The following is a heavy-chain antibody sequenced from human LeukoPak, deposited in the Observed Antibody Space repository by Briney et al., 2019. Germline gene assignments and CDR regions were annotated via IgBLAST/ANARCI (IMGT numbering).Heavy chain of an antibody. D-gene: IGHD6-13*01. Sequence: ASVKVSCKASGGTFSSYAISWVRQAPGQGLEWMGGIIPIFGTANYAQKFQGRVTITADKSTSTAYMELSSLRSEDTAVYYCAREGVGSSWYFGFDYWGQGTLVTVSS. J-gene: IGHJ4*02. CDR2: IIPIFGTA. V-gene: IGHV1-69*06. CDR3: AREGVGSSWYFGFDY. CDR1: GGTFSSYA.